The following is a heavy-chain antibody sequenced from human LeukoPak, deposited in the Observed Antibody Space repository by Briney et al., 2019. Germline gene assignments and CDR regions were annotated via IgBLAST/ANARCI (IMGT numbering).Heavy chain of an antibody. V-gene: IGHV3-7*01. CDR2: IKEDGSEK. CDR1: GFTFSSYG. J-gene: IGHJ4*02. Sequence: GGSLRLSCAASGFTFSSYGMHWVRQAPGKGLEWVANIKEDGSEKKYVDAVKGRFTISRDNAENSLYLQMNSLRAEDTAVYYCARDPPEWELPLDYWGQGTLVTVSS. CDR3: ARDPPEWELPLDY. D-gene: IGHD1-26*01.